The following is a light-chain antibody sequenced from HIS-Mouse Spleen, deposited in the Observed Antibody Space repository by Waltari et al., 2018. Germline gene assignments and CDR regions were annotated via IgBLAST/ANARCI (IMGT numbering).Light chain of an antibody. V-gene: IGLV3-10*01. CDR2: EDS. J-gene: IGLJ2*01. CDR3: YSTDSSGNHRV. Sequence: SYELTQPPSVSVSPGQTARITCPGDAFPKKYAYLYPQKSGQAPVLVIYEDSKRPSGIPERFSGSSSGTMATLTISGAQVEDEADYYCYSTDSSGNHRVFGGGTKLTVL. CDR1: AFPKKY.